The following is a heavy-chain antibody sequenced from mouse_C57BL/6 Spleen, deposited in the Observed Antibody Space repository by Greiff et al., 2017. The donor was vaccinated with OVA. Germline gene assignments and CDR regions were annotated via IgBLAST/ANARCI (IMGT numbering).Heavy chain of an antibody. J-gene: IGHJ2*01. CDR2: INPGSGGT. D-gene: IGHD3-3*01. Sequence: VQLQQSGAELVRPGTSVKVSCKASGYAFTNYLIEWVKQRPGQGLEWIGVINPGSGGTNYNEKFKGKATLTADKSSSTAYMQLSSLTSEDSAVYFCARGEGLYFDYWGQGTTLTVSS. CDR1: GYAFTNYL. V-gene: IGHV1-54*01. CDR3: ARGEGLYFDY.